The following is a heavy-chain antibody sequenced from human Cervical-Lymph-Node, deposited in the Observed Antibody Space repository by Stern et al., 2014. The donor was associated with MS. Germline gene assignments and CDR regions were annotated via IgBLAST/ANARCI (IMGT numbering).Heavy chain of an antibody. CDR1: GFTFNSSG. J-gene: IGHJ3*02. V-gene: IGHV3-30*03. CDR2: ISKDGSKK. Sequence: DQLVESGGGVVQPGKSLRLSCAASGFTFNSSGMHWVRQSPGKGLEWVSLISKDGSKKYYTDSVKGRFTISRDNSQNTLSLQMNSLTVEDTAVYYCASSTLTDAFDIWGQGTLVTVST. CDR3: ASSTLTDAFDI. D-gene: IGHD5/OR15-5a*01.